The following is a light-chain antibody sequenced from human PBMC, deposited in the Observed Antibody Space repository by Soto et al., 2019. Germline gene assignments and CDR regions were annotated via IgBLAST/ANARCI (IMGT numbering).Light chain of an antibody. J-gene: IGKJ1*01. V-gene: IGKV3-15*01. CDR3: QQYSIWPPWT. Sequence: EIEMTQSPATLSVSPGERATLSCRSSKSVGRKLAWYQQKPGQATRLLIYDASNRPMAVSASFSGSGSGTEFTLTIFCLRSEDVAVYHCQQYSIWPPWTFGQVTKVEI. CDR2: DAS. CDR1: KSVGRK.